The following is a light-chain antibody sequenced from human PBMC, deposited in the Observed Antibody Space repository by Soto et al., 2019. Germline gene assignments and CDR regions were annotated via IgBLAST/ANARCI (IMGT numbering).Light chain of an antibody. CDR3: QQSYIIPWT. J-gene: IGKJ1*01. CDR1: QSISSY. Sequence: DIQMTQSPSSLSASLGDIVTITCRASQSISSYLNWYQQKPGKAPKLLIYAASSLQSGVPSKFSGSGSGTDFTLTISSLQPEDSATYYCQQSYIIPWTFGQGTKVDIK. V-gene: IGKV1-39*01. CDR2: AAS.